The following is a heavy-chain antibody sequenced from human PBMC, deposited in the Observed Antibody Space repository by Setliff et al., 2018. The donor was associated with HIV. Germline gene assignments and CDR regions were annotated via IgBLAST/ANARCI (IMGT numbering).Heavy chain of an antibody. Sequence: GGSLRLSCAASGFTFSSYWIHWVRQAPGKGLVWVSRINSDGSSTGYADSVKGRFTISRDNAKNTLYLQMNSLRAEDTAVYYCASLARGAFDIWGQGTKVTVSS. CDR2: INSDGSST. J-gene: IGHJ3*02. CDR3: ASLARGAFDI. V-gene: IGHV3-74*01. CDR1: GFTFSSYW.